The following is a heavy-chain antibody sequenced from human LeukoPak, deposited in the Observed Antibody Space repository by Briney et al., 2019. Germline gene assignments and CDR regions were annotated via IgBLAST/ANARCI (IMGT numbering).Heavy chain of an antibody. D-gene: IGHD3-3*01. CDR2: ISGSGDTT. Sequence: PGGSLRLSCAASGFTFSSYAMSWVRQAPGKGLEWVSGISGSGDTTYYADSVKGRFTISRDNSKNTLYLQMNSLRAEDTAVYYCAKDQGDVLRFLEWLWPNHVFDYWGQGTLVTVSS. CDR3: AKDQGDVLRFLEWLWPNHVFDY. V-gene: IGHV3-23*01. J-gene: IGHJ4*02. CDR1: GFTFSSYA.